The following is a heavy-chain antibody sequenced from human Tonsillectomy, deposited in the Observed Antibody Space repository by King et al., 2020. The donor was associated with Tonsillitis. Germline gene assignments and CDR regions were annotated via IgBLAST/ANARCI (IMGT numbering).Heavy chain of an antibody. D-gene: IGHD3-22*01. J-gene: IGHJ3*02. Sequence: VQLQESGPGLVKPSETLSLTCTVSGGSINSYYWSWIRQPPGKGLEWIGYIYYSGSTNYNPSLKSRVNISVDTSKNQFSLRLSSVTAADTAVYYCARVSSDVYDSSGYHGFDIWGQGTMVTVSS. CDR3: ARVSSDVYDSSGYHGFDI. CDR1: GGSINSYY. CDR2: IYYSGST. V-gene: IGHV4-59*01.